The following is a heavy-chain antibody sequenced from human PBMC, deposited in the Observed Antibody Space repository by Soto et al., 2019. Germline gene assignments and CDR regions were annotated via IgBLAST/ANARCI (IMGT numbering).Heavy chain of an antibody. CDR1: GGSITGVY. CDR3: ARGMERKIGLFDL. V-gene: IGHV4-59*01. Sequence: QVQLQEPGPGLVKSLETLSITGSVSGGSITGVYWSWIRQPTGKGLEWIGYIYCNGDTNYNPSLKSVVTISVDTSKNQLYLKLPSLTAADKAVYYCARGMERKIGLFDLCRQGNLVGVSP. J-gene: IGHJ4*02. D-gene: IGHD1-1*01. CDR2: IYCNGDT.